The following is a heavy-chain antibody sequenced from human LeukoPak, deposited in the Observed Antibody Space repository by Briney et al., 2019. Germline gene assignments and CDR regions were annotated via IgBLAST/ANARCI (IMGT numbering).Heavy chain of an antibody. CDR2: IYTSGST. Sequence: SETLSLTCTVSGGSISSYYWSWIRQPAGKGLEWIGRIYTSGSTNYNPSLKSRVTISVDTSKNQFSLKLSSVTAADTAVYYCARRGVYYSSGSYNPPFDLWGRGTLVTVSS. V-gene: IGHV4-4*07. J-gene: IGHJ2*01. CDR3: ARRGVYYSSGSYNPPFDL. CDR1: GGSISSYY. D-gene: IGHD3-10*01.